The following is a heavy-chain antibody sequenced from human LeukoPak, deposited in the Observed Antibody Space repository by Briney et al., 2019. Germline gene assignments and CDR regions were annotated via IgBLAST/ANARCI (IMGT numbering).Heavy chain of an antibody. CDR2: ISGSGGGT. D-gene: IGHD6-13*01. CDR1: GFTFSSYA. J-gene: IGHJ4*02. CDR3: AKGIGAASDY. V-gene: IGHV3-23*01. Sequence: SGGSLRLSCAASGFTFSSYAMTWVRQAPGKGLEWVSAISGSGGGTYYADSVKGRFTISRDNSKNMLYLQMNSLRAEDTAVYYCAKGIGAASDYWGQGTLVTVSS.